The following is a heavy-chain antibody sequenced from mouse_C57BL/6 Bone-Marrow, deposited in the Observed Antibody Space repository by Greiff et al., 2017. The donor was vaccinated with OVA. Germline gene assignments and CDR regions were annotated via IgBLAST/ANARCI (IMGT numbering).Heavy chain of an antibody. Sequence: EVMLVESGEGLVKPGGSLKLSCAASGFTFSSYAMSWVRQTPEKRLEWVAYISSGGDYIYYADTVKGRFTISRDNARNTLYLQMSSLKSEDTAMYYCTKSDSSGYWFAYWGQGTLVTVSA. J-gene: IGHJ3*01. V-gene: IGHV5-9-1*02. CDR1: GFTFSSYA. CDR3: TKSDSSGYWFAY. CDR2: ISSGGDYI. D-gene: IGHD3-2*02.